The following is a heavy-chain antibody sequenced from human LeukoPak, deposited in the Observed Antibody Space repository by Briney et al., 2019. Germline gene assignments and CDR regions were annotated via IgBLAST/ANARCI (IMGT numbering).Heavy chain of an antibody. CDR2: VSSSSSYI. CDR1: GFTFSSYS. CDR3: AKDFRYYYDSSGSASQH. V-gene: IGHV3-21*04. J-gene: IGHJ1*01. Sequence: GGSPRLSCAASGFTFSSYSMNWVRQAPGKGLEWVSSVSSSSSYIYYADSVKGRFTISRDNSKNTLYLQMNSLRAEDTAVYYCAKDFRYYYDSSGSASQHWGQGTLVTVSS. D-gene: IGHD3-22*01.